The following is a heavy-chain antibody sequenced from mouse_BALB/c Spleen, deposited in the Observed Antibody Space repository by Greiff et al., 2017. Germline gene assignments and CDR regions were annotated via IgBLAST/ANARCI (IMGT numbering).Heavy chain of an antibody. Sequence: QVQLKQSGAELARPGASVKMSCKASGYTFTSYTMHWVKQRPGQGLEWIGYINPSSGYTNYNQKFKDKATLTADKSSSTAYMQLSSLTSEDSAVYYCARPDYRYHAFDYWGQGTTLTVSS. CDR2: INPSSGYT. CDR1: GYTFTSYT. J-gene: IGHJ2*01. CDR3: ARPDYRYHAFDY. V-gene: IGHV1-4*01. D-gene: IGHD2-14*01.